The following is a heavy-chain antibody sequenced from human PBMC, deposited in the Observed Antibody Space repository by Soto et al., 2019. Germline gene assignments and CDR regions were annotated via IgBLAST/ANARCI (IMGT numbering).Heavy chain of an antibody. J-gene: IGHJ4*02. Sequence: EVQLVESGGDLVQPGGSLRLSCAASGFTFSSYEMNRVRQAPGKGLEWISYISSSGNLIYYADSVRGRFTVSRDSAKKSLYLQMNSLRAEDTAVYYCAREEINCGGDCFFLWGQGTLVTVSS. D-gene: IGHD2-21*02. CDR3: AREEINCGGDCFFL. V-gene: IGHV3-48*03. CDR2: ISSSGNLI. CDR1: GFTFSSYE.